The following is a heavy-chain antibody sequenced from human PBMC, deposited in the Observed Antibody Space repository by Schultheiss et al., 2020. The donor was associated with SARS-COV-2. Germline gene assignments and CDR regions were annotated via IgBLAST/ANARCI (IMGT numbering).Heavy chain of an antibody. CDR1: GGTFSSYA. V-gene: IGHV1-69*13. CDR3: ARVGASLGCSSTSCYEPPQAGGGAEDY. D-gene: IGHD2-2*01. Sequence: SVKVSCKASGGTFSSYAISWVRQAPGQGLEWMGGIIPIFGPANYAQTFQGRVTITADESTSTAYMELSSLRSEDTAVYYCARVGASLGCSSTSCYEPPQAGGGAEDYWGQGTLVTVGS. J-gene: IGHJ4*02. CDR2: IIPIFGPA.